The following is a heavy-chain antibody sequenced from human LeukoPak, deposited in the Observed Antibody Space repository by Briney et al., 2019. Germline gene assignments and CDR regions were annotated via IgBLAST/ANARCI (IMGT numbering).Heavy chain of an antibody. J-gene: IGHJ4*02. D-gene: IGHD6-6*01. Sequence: GGSLRLSCAASGFTFSGYTMDWVRQAPGKGLEWLSFISSSGGGTQYADSVKGRFTISRDNAKNSLYLQMNSLRAEDTAVYYCARDDSSSSDYWGQGTLVTVSS. CDR1: GFTFSGYT. CDR3: ARDDSSSSDY. V-gene: IGHV3-21*05. CDR2: ISSSGGGT.